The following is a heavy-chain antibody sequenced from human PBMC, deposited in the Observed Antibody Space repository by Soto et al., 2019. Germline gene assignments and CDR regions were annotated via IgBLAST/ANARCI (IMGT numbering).Heavy chain of an antibody. V-gene: IGHV1-18*01. CDR2: ISPYDDNT. J-gene: IGHJ6*02. Sequence: QVQLVQSGTEVKKPGASVKVSCKASGYTFTSYGIIWVRQAPGQGLEWMGWISPYDDNTNYAQNLQGRVTMTKDISTRTAYMELRSLRSDDTAVYYCARGGYYDSSGSRNYHYYGMDAWGQGTTVTVS. CDR1: GYTFTSYG. CDR3: ARGGYYDSSGSRNYHYYGMDA. D-gene: IGHD3-22*01.